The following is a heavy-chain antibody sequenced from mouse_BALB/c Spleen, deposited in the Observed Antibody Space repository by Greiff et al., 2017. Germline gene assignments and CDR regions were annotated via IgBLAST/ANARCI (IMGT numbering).Heavy chain of an antibody. D-gene: IGHD2-10*02. CDR1: GFSLTSYG. J-gene: IGHJ4*01. CDR2: IWAGGST. Sequence: VQLKESGPGLVAPSQSLSITCTVSGFSLTSYGVHWVRQPPGKGLEWLGVIWAGGSTNYNSALMSRLSISKDNSKSQVFLKMNSLQTDDTAMYYCARDKYGNYDAMDYWGQGTSVTVSS. V-gene: IGHV2-9*02. CDR3: ARDKYGNYDAMDY.